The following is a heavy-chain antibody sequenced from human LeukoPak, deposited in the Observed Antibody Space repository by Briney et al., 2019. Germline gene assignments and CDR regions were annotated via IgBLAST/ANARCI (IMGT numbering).Heavy chain of an antibody. CDR1: GYTFISYD. Sequence: GASVKVSCKASGYTFISYDINWVRQAPGQGLEWMGRIIPILGIANYAQKFQGRVTITADKSTSTAYMELSSLRSEDTAVYYCARVELGYCSSTSCYPQYSYYYYGMDVWGQGTTVTVSS. CDR3: ARVELGYCSSTSCYPQYSYYYYGMDV. V-gene: IGHV1-69*04. D-gene: IGHD2-2*01. J-gene: IGHJ6*02. CDR2: IIPILGIA.